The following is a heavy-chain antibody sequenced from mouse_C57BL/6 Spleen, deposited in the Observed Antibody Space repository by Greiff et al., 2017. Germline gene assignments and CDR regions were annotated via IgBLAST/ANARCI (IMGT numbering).Heavy chain of an antibody. CDR1: GYTFTEYT. D-gene: IGHD2-10*01. J-gene: IGHJ3*01. CDR2: FYPGSGSL. CDR3: ARHEAYYGNPQLGFAY. Sequence: QVQLQQSGAELVKPGASVKLSCKASGYTFTEYTIHWVKQRSGQGLEWIGWFYPGSGSLKYNEKFKDKAPLTADKSSSTVYMELSRLTSEDSAVYFCARHEAYYGNPQLGFAYWGQGTLVTVSA. V-gene: IGHV1-62-2*01.